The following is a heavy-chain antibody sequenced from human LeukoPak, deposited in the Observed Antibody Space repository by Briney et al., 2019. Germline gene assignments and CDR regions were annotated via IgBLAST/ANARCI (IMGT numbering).Heavy chain of an antibody. D-gene: IGHD2-15*01. CDR1: GFTFSSYS. V-gene: IGHV3-21*01. J-gene: IGHJ4*02. CDR3: ARDCSGGSCYSAFDY. Sequence: PGGSLRLSCAASGFTFSSYSMNWVRQAPGKGLEWVSSISSSSSYIYYADSVKGRFTISRDNAKISLYLQMNSLRAEDTAVYYCARDCSGGSCYSAFDYWGQGTLVTVSS. CDR2: ISSSSSYI.